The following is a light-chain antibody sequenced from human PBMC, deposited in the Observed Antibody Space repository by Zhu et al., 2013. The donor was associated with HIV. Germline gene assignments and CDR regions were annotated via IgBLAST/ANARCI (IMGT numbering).Light chain of an antibody. CDR1: QSISSN. J-gene: IGKJ3*01. CDR2: DAS. V-gene: IGKV3D-15*01. Sequence: EIVMTQSPATLSVSPGERATLSCRASQSISSNLAWFQQKPGQAPRLLIYDASNRATGIPARFSGSGSGTEFALTIYGLQAEDSATYYCQQTKSYPFNFGPGTKVEVK. CDR3: QQTKSYPFN.